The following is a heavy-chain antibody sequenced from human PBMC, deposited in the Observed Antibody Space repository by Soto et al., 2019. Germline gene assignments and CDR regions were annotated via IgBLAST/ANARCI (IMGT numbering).Heavy chain of an antibody. J-gene: IGHJ6*03. CDR2: IYYSGST. V-gene: IGHV4-59*01. D-gene: IGHD3-22*01. CDR1: GGSISSYY. Sequence: SETLSLTCTVSGGSISSYYWSWIRQPPGKGLEWIGYIYYSGSTNYNPSLKSRVTISVDTSKNQFSLKLSSVTAADTAVYYCARDLYYDSSGYNYYMDVWGKGTTVTVSS. CDR3: ARDLYYDSSGYNYYMDV.